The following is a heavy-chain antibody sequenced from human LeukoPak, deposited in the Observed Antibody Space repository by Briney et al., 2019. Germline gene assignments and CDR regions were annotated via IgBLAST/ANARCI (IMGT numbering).Heavy chain of an antibody. J-gene: IGHJ3*02. D-gene: IGHD1-1*01. CDR3: AGRNEEKTAFDI. Sequence: GGSLRLSCAASGFTFSSHAMHWVRQAPGKGLEWVAVIAYDGSNTYYADSVKGRFTISRDNSKNTLYLQMNSLRAEDTAVYYCAGRNEEKTAFDIWGQGTMVTVSS. V-gene: IGHV3-30*14. CDR1: GFTFSSHA. CDR2: IAYDGSNT.